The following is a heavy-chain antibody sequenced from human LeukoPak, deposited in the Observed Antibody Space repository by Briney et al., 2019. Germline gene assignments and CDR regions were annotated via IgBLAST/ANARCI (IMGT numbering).Heavy chain of an antibody. CDR2: ISSSGSTI. D-gene: IGHD3-10*01. J-gene: IGHJ4*02. CDR1: GGSISSGGYY. CDR3: ARITMVRGEYYFDY. V-gene: IGHV3-11*01. Sequence: LSLTCTVSGGSISSGGYYWRWIRQAPGKGLEWVSYISSSGSTIYYADSVKGRFTISRDNAKNSLYLQMNSLRAEDTAVYYCARITMVRGEYYFDYWGQGTLVTVSS.